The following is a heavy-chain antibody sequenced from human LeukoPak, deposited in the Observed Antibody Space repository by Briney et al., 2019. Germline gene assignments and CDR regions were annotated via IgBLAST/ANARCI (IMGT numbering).Heavy chain of an antibody. Sequence: ASVKVSCKASGYTFTSYGISWLRQAPGQGLEWMGWISAYNGNTNYAQKLQGRVTMTTDTSTSTAYMELRSLRSDDTAVYYCARDYCSSTSCQHQFDYWGQGTLVSVSS. V-gene: IGHV1-18*01. CDR1: GYTFTSYG. J-gene: IGHJ4*02. D-gene: IGHD2-2*01. CDR3: ARDYCSSTSCQHQFDY. CDR2: ISAYNGNT.